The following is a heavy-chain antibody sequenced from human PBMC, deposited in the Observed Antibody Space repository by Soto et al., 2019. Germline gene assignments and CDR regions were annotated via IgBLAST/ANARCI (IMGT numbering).Heavy chain of an antibody. J-gene: IGHJ5*02. CDR2: INHSGST. D-gene: IGHD6-13*01. CDR1: GGSFSGYY. CDR3: ARGVTAAGYSSGVSNWFDP. V-gene: IGHV4-34*01. Sequence: PSETLSLTCAVYGGSFSGYYWSWIRQPPGKGLECIGEINHSGSTNYNPSLKSRVTISVDTSKNQFSLKLSSVTAADTAVYYCARGVTAAGYSSGVSNWFDPWGQGTLVT.